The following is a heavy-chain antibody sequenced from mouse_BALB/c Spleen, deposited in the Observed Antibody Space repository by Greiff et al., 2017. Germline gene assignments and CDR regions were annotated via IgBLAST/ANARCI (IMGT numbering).Heavy chain of an antibody. D-gene: IGHD2-1*01. CDR3: ARGIYYGNFLVAY. CDR1: GFTFTDYY. CDR2: IRNKANGYTT. J-gene: IGHJ3*01. Sequence: EVKVVESGGGLVQPGGSLRLSCATSGFTFTDYYMSWVRQPPGKALEWLGFIRNKANGYTTEYSASVKGRFTISRDNSQSILYLQMNTLRAEDSATYYCARGIYYGNFLVAYWGQGTLVTVSA. V-gene: IGHV7-3*02.